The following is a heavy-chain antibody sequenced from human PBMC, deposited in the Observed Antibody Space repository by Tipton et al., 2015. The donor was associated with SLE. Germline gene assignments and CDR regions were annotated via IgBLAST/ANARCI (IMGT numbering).Heavy chain of an antibody. CDR3: ARMDRGSSPPWGAFDY. D-gene: IGHD3-10*01. V-gene: IGHV4-61*02. Sequence: TLSLTCTVSGGSISGTTDYWGWIRQPPGQGLEWIGRIYTSGSTSYNPSLKSRVTISVDTSKNQFSLKLSSVTAADTAVYYCARMDRGSSPPWGAFDYWGQGTLVTVSS. CDR1: GGSISGTTDY. CDR2: IYTSGST. J-gene: IGHJ4*02.